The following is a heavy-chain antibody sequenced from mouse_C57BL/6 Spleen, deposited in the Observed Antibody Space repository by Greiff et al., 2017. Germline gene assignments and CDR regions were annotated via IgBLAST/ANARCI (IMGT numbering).Heavy chain of an antibody. CDR2: IDPSDSYT. D-gene: IGHD1-1*01. V-gene: IGHV1-69*01. CDR3: AREGDYYGSSSFAY. CDR1: GYTFTSYW. Sequence: QVQLQQPGAELVMPGASVKLSCKASGYTFTSYWMHWVKQRPGQGLEWIGEIDPSDSYTNYNQKFKGKSTLTVDKSSSTAYMQLSSLTSEDSAVYYCAREGDYYGSSSFAYWGQGTLGTVSA. J-gene: IGHJ3*01.